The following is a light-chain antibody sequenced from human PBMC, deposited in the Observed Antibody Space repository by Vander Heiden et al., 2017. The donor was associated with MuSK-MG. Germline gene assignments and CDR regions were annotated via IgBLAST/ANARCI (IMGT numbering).Light chain of an antibody. Sequence: AIQMTQSPASLSASVGDRVSITCRACEGIRDDLGSSQQNPGKAPKLLIYGSSNLQIGVPSRFSDSGSGTAFTLTISTPQLEDFATYFCRQDDTFPYTFGQGTKVEIK. CDR3: RQDDTFPYT. V-gene: IGKV1-6*01. CDR1: EGIRDD. J-gene: IGKJ2*01. CDR2: GSS.